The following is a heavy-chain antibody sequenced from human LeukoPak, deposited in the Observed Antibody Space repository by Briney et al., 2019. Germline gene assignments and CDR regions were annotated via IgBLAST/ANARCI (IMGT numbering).Heavy chain of an antibody. V-gene: IGHV3-23*01. CDR1: GFTFSSYA. CDR3: AKQLGYCSAGSCYFPY. Sequence: SGGSLRLSCAASGFTFSSYAMSWVRQAPGKGLEWVSAISGSGGSTYYADSVKGRFTISRDNSKSTLCLQMNSLRAEDTAVYYCAKQLGYCSAGSCYFPYWGQGTLVTVSS. J-gene: IGHJ4*02. D-gene: IGHD2-15*01. CDR2: ISGSGGST.